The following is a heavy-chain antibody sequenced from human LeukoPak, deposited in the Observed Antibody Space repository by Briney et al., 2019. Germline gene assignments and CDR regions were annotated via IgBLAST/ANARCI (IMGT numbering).Heavy chain of an antibody. Sequence: SETLSLTCTVSGGSISSYYWSWIRQPPGRGLEWIGEINHSGSTNYNPSLKSRVTISVDTSKNQFSLKLSSVTAADTAVYYCARTRGANVPFYGNFDYWGQGTLVTVSS. V-gene: IGHV4-34*01. J-gene: IGHJ4*02. CDR2: INHSGST. CDR3: ARTRGANVPFYGNFDY. CDR1: GGSISSYY. D-gene: IGHD2/OR15-2a*01.